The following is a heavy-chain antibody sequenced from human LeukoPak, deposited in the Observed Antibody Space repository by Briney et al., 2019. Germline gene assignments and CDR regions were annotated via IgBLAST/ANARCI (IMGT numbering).Heavy chain of an antibody. CDR2: INPSGGST. D-gene: IGHD4-17*01. J-gene: IGHJ4*02. CDR3: ARDYYVRDSFYGDYVGYFDY. Sequence: GASVKVSCKASGYTFTSYYMHWVRQAPGQGLEWMGIINPSGGSTSYAQKFQGRVTMTRDTSTSTVYMELSSLRSEDTAVYYCARDYYVRDSFYGDYVGYFDYWGQGTLVTVSS. V-gene: IGHV1-46*01. CDR1: GYTFTSYY.